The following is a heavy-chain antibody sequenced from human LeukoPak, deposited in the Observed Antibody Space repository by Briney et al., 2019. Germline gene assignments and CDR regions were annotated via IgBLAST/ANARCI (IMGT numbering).Heavy chain of an antibody. D-gene: IGHD6-19*01. V-gene: IGHV3-7*04. CDR1: GFTFSSYS. CDR2: ITEDGSDK. CDR3: ARPRSTGCLDY. Sequence: AGGSLRLSCAASGFTFSSYSMNWVRQAPGKGPEWVASITEDGSDKYYVDSVMGRFTISRDNSKNSLYLHMNSLRAEDTAVYYCARPRSTGCLDYWGQGTLVTVSS. J-gene: IGHJ4*02.